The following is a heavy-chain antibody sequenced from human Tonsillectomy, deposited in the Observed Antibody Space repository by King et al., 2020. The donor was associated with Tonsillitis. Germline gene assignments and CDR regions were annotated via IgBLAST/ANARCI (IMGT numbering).Heavy chain of an antibody. Sequence: VQLVESGAEVKKPGESLKISCNGSGYSFTNYWIAWVRQMPGKGLEWMGIIYPGDSDTIYSPSFQGQVTISAGKSISTGYLQWSSLKASDTAMYYCARRPLKFVPGTMVYFEYWGQGTLVTVSS. J-gene: IGHJ4*02. CDR2: IYPGDSDT. V-gene: IGHV5-51*03. D-gene: IGHD3-10*01. CDR1: GYSFTNYW. CDR3: ARRPLKFVPGTMVYFEY.